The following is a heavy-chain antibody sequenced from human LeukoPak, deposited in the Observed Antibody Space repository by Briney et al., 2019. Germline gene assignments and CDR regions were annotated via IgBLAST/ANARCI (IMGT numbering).Heavy chain of an antibody. V-gene: IGHV4-39*01. CDR1: GGSISSSSYY. CDR3: ARAHRYIVADWFDP. CDR2: IYYSGST. D-gene: IGHD5-12*01. Sequence: SETLSLTCTVSGGSISSSSYYWGWIRQPPGKGLEWIGSIYYSGSTYYNPSLKIRVTISVDTSKNQFSLKLSSVTAADTAVYYCARAHRYIVADWFDPWGQGTLVTVSS. J-gene: IGHJ5*02.